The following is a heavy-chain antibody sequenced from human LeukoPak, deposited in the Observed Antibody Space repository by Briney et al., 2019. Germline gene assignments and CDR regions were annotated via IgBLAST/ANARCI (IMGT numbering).Heavy chain of an antibody. J-gene: IGHJ4*02. Sequence: GGALRLSCSASGFSFTTYEMAWVRQAPGKGLEWVSGIRGSGRNTNYADSVKGRVTISRDKSKNARFLQMSNLTDEETVLYYCAKDRDCSSTSCYVPFGSWGQGTLVTVP. CDR3: AKDRDCSSTSCYVPFGS. CDR1: GFSFTTYE. CDR2: IRGSGRNT. V-gene: IGHV3-23*01. D-gene: IGHD2-2*01.